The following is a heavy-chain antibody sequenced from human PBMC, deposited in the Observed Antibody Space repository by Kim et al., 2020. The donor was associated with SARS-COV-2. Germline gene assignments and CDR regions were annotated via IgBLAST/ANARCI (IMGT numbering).Heavy chain of an antibody. CDR1: GFTFDDHA. CDR2: ISWNGGSV. Sequence: GGSLRLSCAASGFTFDDHAMHWVRQAPGKGLEWVSSISWNGGSVFYADFVKGRFTISRDNAKKSVFLQMNSLSPEDTAFYFCARGFNFGWQPYFDRWGGGTRVSLSS. D-gene: IGHD3-9*01. CDR3: ARGFNFGWQPYFDR. J-gene: IGHJ2*01. V-gene: IGHV3-9*01.